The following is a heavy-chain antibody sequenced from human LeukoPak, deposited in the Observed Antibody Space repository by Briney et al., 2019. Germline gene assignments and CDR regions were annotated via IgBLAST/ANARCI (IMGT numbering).Heavy chain of an antibody. D-gene: IGHD2-2*01. V-gene: IGHV4-59*11. CDR1: GGSISSHY. CDR2: IYYSGST. J-gene: IGHJ5*02. Sequence: SETLSLTCTVSGGSISSHYWSWIRQPPGKGLEWIGYIYYSGSTNYNPSLKSRVTISVDTSKNQFSLKLSSVTAADTAVYYCVRGVVVPAAIWWFDPWGQGTLVTVSS. CDR3: VRGVVVPAAIWWFDP.